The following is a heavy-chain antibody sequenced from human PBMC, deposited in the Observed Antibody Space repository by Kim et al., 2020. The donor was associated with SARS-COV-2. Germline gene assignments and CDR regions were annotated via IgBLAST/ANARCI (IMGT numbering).Heavy chain of an antibody. J-gene: IGHJ5*02. CDR2: ISGDGGST. Sequence: GGSLRLSCAASGFTFDDYAMHWVRQAPGKGLEWVSLISGDGGSTYYADSVKGRFTISRDNSKNSLYLQMNSLRTEDTALYYCAKDICWFYSSGCGFDTWGQGTLVSVSS. D-gene: IGHD6-19*01. V-gene: IGHV3-43*02. CDR3: AKDICWFYSSGCGFDT. CDR1: GFTFDDYA.